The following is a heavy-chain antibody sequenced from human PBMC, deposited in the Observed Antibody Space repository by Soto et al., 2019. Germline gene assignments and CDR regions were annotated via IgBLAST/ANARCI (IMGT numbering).Heavy chain of an antibody. CDR3: ARQGFGPLHGLVDV. CDR2: VHHSWGS. J-gene: IGHJ6*02. Sequence: QVQLQESGPGLVKPSETLSLSCTVSGGSISSYYWSWIRQSPGKRMEWIGYVHHSWGSSYNPSLQSRVSISLDSSKSQFPLKVTSVTATDTAVYYCARQGFGPLHGLVDVWGQGTTVTVSS. CDR1: GGSISSYY. D-gene: IGHD3-10*01. V-gene: IGHV4-59*08.